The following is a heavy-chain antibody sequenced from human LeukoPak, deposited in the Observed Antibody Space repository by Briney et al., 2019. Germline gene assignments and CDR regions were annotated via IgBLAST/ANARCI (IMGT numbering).Heavy chain of an antibody. D-gene: IGHD3-22*01. CDR2: ISDNGGVT. CDR1: GLTFSTYA. V-gene: IGHV3-64D*06. CDR3: VIGPYYSDSNNYQGM. J-gene: IGHJ4*02. Sequence: GGSLRLSCSASGLTFSTYAMHWVRQAPGKGLEYVSGISDNGGVTFYADSVKGRFTISRDNSKSTVSLQMNSLRAEDTAVYCSVIGPYYSDSNNYQGMWGEGTQVTVSS.